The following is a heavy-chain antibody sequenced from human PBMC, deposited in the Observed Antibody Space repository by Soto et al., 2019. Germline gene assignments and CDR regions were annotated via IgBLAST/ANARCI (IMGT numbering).Heavy chain of an antibody. CDR2: INPSSGGA. D-gene: IGHD6-13*01. CDR1: GYTFTAYF. V-gene: IGHV1-2*02. J-gene: IGHJ5*02. CDR3: AKVGYSSTSDGWFGP. Sequence: QVQLVQSGAEVKKSGASVKVSCKASGYTFTAYFMHWVRQAPGQGLEWMGWINPSSGGANNAQKFQGRITLTRDTSISTVYMELSSLRSDDTAVYYCAKVGYSSTSDGWFGPWGQGTLVTVSS.